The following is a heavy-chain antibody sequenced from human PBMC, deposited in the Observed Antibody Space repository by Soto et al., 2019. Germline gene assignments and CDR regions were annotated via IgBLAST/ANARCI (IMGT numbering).Heavy chain of an antibody. V-gene: IGHV2-5*02. CDR3: AHAYGGRSLY. J-gene: IGHJ4*02. CDR2: IYWDDSK. D-gene: IGHD1-26*01. Sequence: QITLKESGPTLVKPTQTLTLTCTFSGFSLTTDRVGVGWIRQPPGEALEWLAVIYWDDSKTYRPSLEIRLTITKDTSKHQVALTMTNMDSLDTATYYCAHAYGGRSLYWGQGTLVTVSS. CDR1: GFSLTTDRVG.